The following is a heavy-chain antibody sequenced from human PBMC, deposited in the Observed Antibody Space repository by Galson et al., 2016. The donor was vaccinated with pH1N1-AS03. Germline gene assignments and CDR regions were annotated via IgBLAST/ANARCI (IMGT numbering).Heavy chain of an antibody. D-gene: IGHD3-3*01. CDR2: IQISGNM. V-gene: IGHV4-4*07. J-gene: IGHJ4*02. Sequence: SETLSLTCIVSGGSVKNHYWSWVRQPAGKGLEWIGRIQISGNMNYNPSLRSRLTMSVDTSKNQFSLKPTSVTATDTAIYYCARLRSSGDLVFESWGQGTLVVVSS. CDR3: ARLRSSGDLVFES. CDR1: GGSVKNHY.